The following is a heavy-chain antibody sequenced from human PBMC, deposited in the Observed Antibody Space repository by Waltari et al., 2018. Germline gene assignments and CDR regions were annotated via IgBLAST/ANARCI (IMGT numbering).Heavy chain of an antibody. V-gene: IGHV3-74*01. J-gene: IGHJ5*02. CDR3: ARGIAVAGTGLNWFDP. Sequence: EVQLVESGGGLVQPGGSLRLSCAASGFTFSSYWMHWVRQAPGKGLVWGSRIKSDGSSTSYADSVKGRFTISRDNAKNTLYLQMNSLRAEDTAVYYCARGIAVAGTGLNWFDPWGQGTLVTVSS. CDR1: GFTFSSYW. D-gene: IGHD6-19*01. CDR2: IKSDGSST.